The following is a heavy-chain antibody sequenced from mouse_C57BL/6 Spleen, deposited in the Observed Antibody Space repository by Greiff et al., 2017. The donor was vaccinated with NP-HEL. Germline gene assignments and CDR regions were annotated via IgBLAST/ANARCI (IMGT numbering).Heavy chain of an antibody. CDR1: GYTFTSYT. V-gene: IGHV1-4*01. CDR2: INPSSGYT. Sequence: VQLQQSGAELVKPGASVKMSCKASGYTFTSYTMHWVKQRPGQGLEWIGYINPSSGYTKYNQKFKDKATLTADKSSSTAYMQLNRLTSEDSAVYDWARKSTRASYWGQGTTLTVSS. D-gene: IGHD3-1*01. J-gene: IGHJ2*01. CDR3: ARKSTRASY.